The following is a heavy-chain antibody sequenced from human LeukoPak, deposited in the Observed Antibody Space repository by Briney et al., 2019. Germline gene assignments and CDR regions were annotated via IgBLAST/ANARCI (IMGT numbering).Heavy chain of an antibody. V-gene: IGHV3-21*01. J-gene: IGHJ6*03. CDR1: GFSFSSYN. D-gene: IGHD1-26*01. Sequence: GGSLRLSCEASGFSFSSYNMDWVRQTPGKGLEWISSITTSSSYTFYGDSVKGRFTISRDNARNSLYLQMNSLTAEDTGVYYCARDPYSGTYGNTYYYYMDVWGKGTTVTISS. CDR2: ITTSSSYT. CDR3: ARDPYSGTYGNTYYYYMDV.